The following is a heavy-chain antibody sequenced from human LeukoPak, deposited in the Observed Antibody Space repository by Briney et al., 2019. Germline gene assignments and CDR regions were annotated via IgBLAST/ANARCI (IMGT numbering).Heavy chain of an antibody. CDR3: ARAYLDWNDVGGY. CDR2: INTNSGGT. Sequence: ASVKVSCKASGYTFTGYYMHWVRQAPGQGLEWMGWINTNSGGTKYEQKFQGRVTMTRDTSISTAYMELSRLRSDDTAVYYCARAYLDWNDVGGYWGQGTLVTVSS. CDR1: GYTFTGYY. J-gene: IGHJ4*02. V-gene: IGHV1-2*02. D-gene: IGHD1-1*01.